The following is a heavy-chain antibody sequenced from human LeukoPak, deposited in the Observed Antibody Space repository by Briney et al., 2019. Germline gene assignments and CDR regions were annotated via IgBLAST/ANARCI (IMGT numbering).Heavy chain of an antibody. D-gene: IGHD3-9*01. Sequence: SETLSLTCTVSGGSISSYYWSWIRQPPGKGLEWIGYIYSRGSTRGSTNYNPSLKSRVTISLDTSKNQFSLKLSSVTAADTAVYYCTSDILTGYCPHYWGQGTLVTVTP. V-gene: IGHV4-59*01. CDR2: IYSRGSTRGST. J-gene: IGHJ4*02. CDR1: GGSISSYY. CDR3: TSDILTGYCPHY.